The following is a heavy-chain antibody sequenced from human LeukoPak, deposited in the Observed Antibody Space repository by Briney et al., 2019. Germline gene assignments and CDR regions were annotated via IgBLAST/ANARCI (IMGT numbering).Heavy chain of an antibody. V-gene: IGHV4-61*02. CDR1: GGSISSGSYY. D-gene: IGHD2-21*01. J-gene: IGHJ6*03. CDR2: IYTSGST. Sequence: SETLSLTCTVSGGSISSGSYYWSWIRQPAGKGLEWIGRIYTSGSTNYNPSLKSRVTITVDTSKKQFSLKLSSVTAADTAVYYCARHIFNLYYMDVWGKGTTVTISS. CDR3: ARHIFNLYYMDV.